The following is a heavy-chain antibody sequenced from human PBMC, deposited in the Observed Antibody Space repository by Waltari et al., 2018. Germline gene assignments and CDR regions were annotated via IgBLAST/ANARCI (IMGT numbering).Heavy chain of an antibody. CDR1: GGTFSSYA. V-gene: IGHV1-69*08. CDR3: ARDLHGGSGWYY. J-gene: IGHJ4*02. CDR2: IIPIFGTA. Sequence: QVQLVQSRAEVKKPWSSVKVSCKASGGTFSSYAISWVRQAPGQGLEWMGRIIPIFGTANYEQKVQGRVTITADKATSTAYMELSRLRSEETAVYYCARDLHGGSGWYYWGQGTLVTVSS. D-gene: IGHD6-19*01.